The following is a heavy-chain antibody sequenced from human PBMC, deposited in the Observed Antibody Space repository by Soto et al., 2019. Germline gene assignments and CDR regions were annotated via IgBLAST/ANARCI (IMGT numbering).Heavy chain of an antibody. Sequence: QVQLVQSGAEVKKPGASVTVSCKASGFTFTSYGFNWVRQAPGQGLEWMGWISAYNRNTIYAQKLRGRVTMTTDTSTSTVDMELRSLRPDDTAVYYCAGGFSDYGDYAWGQGTLVTVSS. J-gene: IGHJ5*02. CDR2: ISAYNRNT. CDR1: GFTFTSYG. V-gene: IGHV1-18*01. CDR3: AGGFSDYGDYA. D-gene: IGHD4-17*01.